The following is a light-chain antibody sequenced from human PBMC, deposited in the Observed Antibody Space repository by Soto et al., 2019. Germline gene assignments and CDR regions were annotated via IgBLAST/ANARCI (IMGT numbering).Light chain of an antibody. CDR3: QQYGGSPRT. J-gene: IGKJ1*01. Sequence: EIVLTQSPGTLSLSPGERATLSCRASQSVSNNYLAWYQQKPGQAPRLLIYGASSRATGIPDRFSGSGSGREFTLTSSRLEPEDFAVFYCQQYGGSPRTFGQGTRVEIK. CDR2: GAS. CDR1: QSVSNNY. V-gene: IGKV3-20*01.